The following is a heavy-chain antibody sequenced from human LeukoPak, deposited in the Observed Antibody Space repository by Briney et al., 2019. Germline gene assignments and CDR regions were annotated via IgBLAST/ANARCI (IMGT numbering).Heavy chain of an antibody. CDR2: INHSGST. CDR3: AREGSTSSRPFDY. D-gene: IGHD6-6*01. J-gene: IGHJ4*02. Sequence: SQTLSPTCAVYGYSLTNPYWIWIRQPPGKGLEWIGEINHSGSTNYNPSLKSRVTISVDTSKNQFFLKLSSVTAADTAVYYCAREGSTSSRPFDYWGQGTLVTVSS. CDR1: GYSLTNPY. V-gene: IGHV4-34*01.